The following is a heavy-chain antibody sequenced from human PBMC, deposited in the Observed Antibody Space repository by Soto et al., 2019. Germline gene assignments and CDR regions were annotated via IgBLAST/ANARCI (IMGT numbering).Heavy chain of an antibody. V-gene: IGHV5-10-1*01. CDR1: VDSFTSYW. J-gene: IGHJ5*02. CDR3: ARVVVVAATGNRFEP. CDR2: IDPSDSYT. Sequence: GESLKISCKGSVDSFTSYWISWVRQMRVKGLEWMGRIDPSDSYTNYSPSFQGHVTISADKSISTAYLQWSSLKASDTAMYYCARVVVVAATGNRFEPWGQGTLVTVSS. D-gene: IGHD2-15*01.